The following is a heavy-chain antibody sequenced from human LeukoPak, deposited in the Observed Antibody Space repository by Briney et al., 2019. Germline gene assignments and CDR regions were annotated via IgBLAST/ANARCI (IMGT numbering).Heavy chain of an antibody. J-gene: IGHJ1*01. CDR3: AKARGENSGSSQH. Sequence: GGSLRLSCAASGFTFSSSAMSWGRQAPGKGLEWVSVISGSGSSTYYADSVKGRFTISRDSSKNTLYLQMNSLRAEDTAVYYCAKARGENSGSSQHWGQGTLVTVSS. CDR1: GFTFSSSA. CDR2: ISGSGSST. V-gene: IGHV3-23*01. D-gene: IGHD1-26*01.